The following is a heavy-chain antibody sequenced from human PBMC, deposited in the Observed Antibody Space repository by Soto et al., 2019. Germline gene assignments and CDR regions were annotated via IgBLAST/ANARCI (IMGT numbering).Heavy chain of an antibody. Sequence: QVQLQGSGPGLVKPSETLSLTCTVTGGSISNYYWNWIRQPPGKGLEWIGYIYYSGNTNYSPSFEGRVTMSVDTSKNQFSLKLTSVTAADTAGYYCVRDPSYGYRYFDLWGRGTLDTVSS. D-gene: IGHD5-18*01. V-gene: IGHV4-59*01. J-gene: IGHJ2*01. CDR3: VRDPSYGYRYFDL. CDR1: GGSISNYY. CDR2: IYYSGNT.